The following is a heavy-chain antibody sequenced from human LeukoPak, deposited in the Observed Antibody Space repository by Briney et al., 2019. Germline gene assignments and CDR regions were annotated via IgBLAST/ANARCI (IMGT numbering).Heavy chain of an antibody. CDR2: VFYIGST. CDR3: VDLGATGHFDY. J-gene: IGHJ4*02. D-gene: IGHD1-26*01. CDR1: GGSISSYY. V-gene: IGHV4-59*12. Sequence: SETLSLTCTVSGGSISSYYWSWIRQPPGKGLEWIGYVFYIGSTNSNPSLKSRVTLSVDTSKNQFSLKLSSVTAADTAVYYCVDLGATGHFDYWGQGTLVTVSS.